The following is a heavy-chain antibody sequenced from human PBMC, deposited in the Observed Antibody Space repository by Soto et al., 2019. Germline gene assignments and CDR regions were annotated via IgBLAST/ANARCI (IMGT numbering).Heavy chain of an antibody. Sequence: GESLKISCAASGFTFSSYSMNWVRQAPGKGLEWVSYISSSSSTIYYADSVKGRFTISRDNAKNSLYLQMNSLRDEDTAVYYCARDGYGDYSGGWFDPWGQGTLVTVSS. CDR1: GFTFSSYS. D-gene: IGHD4-17*01. CDR2: ISSSSSTI. J-gene: IGHJ5*02. CDR3: ARDGYGDYSGGWFDP. V-gene: IGHV3-48*02.